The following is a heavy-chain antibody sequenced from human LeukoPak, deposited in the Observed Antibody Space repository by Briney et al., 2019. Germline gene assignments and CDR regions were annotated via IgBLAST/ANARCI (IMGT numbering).Heavy chain of an antibody. Sequence: PGGSLRLSCAASGFTFSSYSMNWVRQAPGKWLEWVSSISSSSSYIYYADSVKGRFTISRDNAKNSLYLQMNSLRAADTAVYYCAKGSRSSGRYHYFDYWGQGTLVTVSS. J-gene: IGHJ4*02. D-gene: IGHD1-26*01. CDR2: ISSSSSYI. CDR1: GFTFSSYS. CDR3: AKGSRSSGRYHYFDY. V-gene: IGHV3-21*01.